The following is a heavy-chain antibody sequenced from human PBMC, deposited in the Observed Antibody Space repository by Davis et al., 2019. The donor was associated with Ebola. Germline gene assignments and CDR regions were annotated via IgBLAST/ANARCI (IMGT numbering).Heavy chain of an antibody. CDR2: SSSSRTTA. CDR3: ARGVDYGFDI. D-gene: IGHD2-21*02. CDR1: GFTFSSSS. Sequence: GSLRLSCAASGFTFSSSSMNWVRQAPGKGLEWVSHSSSSRTTAYYADSVKGRFTISRDNVKGSLYLQMNSLRDEDTAVYYCARGVDYGFDIWGQGTMVTVSS. J-gene: IGHJ3*02. V-gene: IGHV3-48*02.